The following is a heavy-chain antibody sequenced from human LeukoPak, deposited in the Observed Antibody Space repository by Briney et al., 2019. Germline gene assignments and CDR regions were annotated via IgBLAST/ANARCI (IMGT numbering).Heavy chain of an antibody. CDR2: ISYDGSNK. CDR3: ARVRGKGHMVRAHAFDI. J-gene: IGHJ3*02. Sequence: GRSLRLSCSASGFNFSSYAMHWVRQAPGKGLEWVAVISYDGSNKYYADSVKGRFTNPRDNTKNTLYLQMNSLRAESTAVYYCARVRGKGHMVRAHAFDIWVQGTMVTVSS. V-gene: IGHV3-30-3*01. D-gene: IGHD3-10*01. CDR1: GFNFSSYA.